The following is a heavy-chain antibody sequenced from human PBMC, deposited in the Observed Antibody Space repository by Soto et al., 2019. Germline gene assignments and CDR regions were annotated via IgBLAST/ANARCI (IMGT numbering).Heavy chain of an antibody. CDR2: IYHSGST. J-gene: IGHJ6*02. D-gene: IGHD2-15*01. V-gene: IGHV4-4*02. Sequence: PSETLSLTCAVSGGSINSSNWWSWVRQPPGKGLEGIGEIYHSGSTNYNPSLKSRVTISVDKSKNQFSLKLSSVTAADTAVYYCARDRGYCSGGSCLYNYYYGMDVWGQGTTVTVSS. CDR3: ARDRGYCSGGSCLYNYYYGMDV. CDR1: GGSINSSNW.